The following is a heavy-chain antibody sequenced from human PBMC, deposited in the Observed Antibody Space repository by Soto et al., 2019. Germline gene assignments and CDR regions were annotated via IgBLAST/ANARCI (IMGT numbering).Heavy chain of an antibody. Sequence: SETLSLTCTVSGGSISSSSCYWGWIRQPPGKRLEWIGSIYYSGSTYYNPSLKSRVTISVDTSKNQFSLKLSSVAAADTAVYYCARSITMVRGVIWGYYYGMDVWGQGTTVTVSS. V-gene: IGHV4-39*01. CDR1: GGSISSSSCY. CDR3: ARSITMVRGVIWGYYYGMDV. J-gene: IGHJ6*02. D-gene: IGHD3-10*01. CDR2: IYYSGST.